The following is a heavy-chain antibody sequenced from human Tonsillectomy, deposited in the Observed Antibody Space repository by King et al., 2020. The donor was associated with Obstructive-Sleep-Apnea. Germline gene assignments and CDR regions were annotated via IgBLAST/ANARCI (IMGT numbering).Heavy chain of an antibody. Sequence: VQLVESGGGLVQPGGSLRLSCAASGFTFSSYAMSWVRQAPGKGLEWVSGISGSGGSTYYADSVKGRFTISRDNSKNTLYLQMNSLRAEDTAVYYCAKNRLRDLDSSGPLDYWGQGTLVTVSS. CDR2: ISGSGGST. CDR1: GFTFSSYA. V-gene: IGHV3-23*04. CDR3: AKNRLRDLDSSGPLDY. D-gene: IGHD3-22*01. J-gene: IGHJ4*02.